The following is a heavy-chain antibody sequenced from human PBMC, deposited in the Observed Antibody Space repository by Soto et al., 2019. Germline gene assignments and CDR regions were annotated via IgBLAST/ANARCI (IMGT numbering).Heavy chain of an antibody. CDR3: ARASPTTVTTYWDY. Sequence: QVQLVQSGAEVKKPGSSVKVSCKASGGTFSSYAISWVRQAPGQGLEWMGGIIPIFGTANYAQKFQGRVTITADESTRTAYMELSGLRSEDTAVYYCARASPTTVTTYWDYWGQGTLVTVSS. J-gene: IGHJ4*02. CDR1: GGTFSSYA. D-gene: IGHD4-17*01. CDR2: IIPIFGTA. V-gene: IGHV1-69*12.